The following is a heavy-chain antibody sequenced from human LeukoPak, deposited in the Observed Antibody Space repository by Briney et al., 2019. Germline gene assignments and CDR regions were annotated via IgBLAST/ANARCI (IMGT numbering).Heavy chain of an antibody. CDR3: VRDDGVTTFGGILLSWYFDV. V-gene: IGHV4-4*07. D-gene: IGHD3-16*01. Sequence: PSETLSLTSTVSGGSISSYYWSWIRPPPGQGLECIGRIYTSAGTNSNTCLNRGATTSVDTSKKPFSLRRSPVSAATTAVYYSVRDDGVTTFGGILLSWYFDVWGRGTLVTVSS. CDR2: IYTSAGT. CDR1: GGSISSYY. J-gene: IGHJ2*01.